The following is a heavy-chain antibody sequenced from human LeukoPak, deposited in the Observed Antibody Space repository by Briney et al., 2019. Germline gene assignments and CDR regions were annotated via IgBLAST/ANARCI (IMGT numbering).Heavy chain of an antibody. D-gene: IGHD1-26*01. Sequence: PSETLSLTCTVSGGSISSSSYYWVWIRPPPGTGLEWIGSIYYSGSTSYKPSAKSRIPISVDTSKNQCSLKLSSVTAADTAVYYCARAPPTYHGGSYYGSYYFDYWGQGTLVTVSS. CDR2: IYYSGST. V-gene: IGHV4-39*07. CDR1: GGSISSSSYY. J-gene: IGHJ4*02. CDR3: ARAPPTYHGGSYYGSYYFDY.